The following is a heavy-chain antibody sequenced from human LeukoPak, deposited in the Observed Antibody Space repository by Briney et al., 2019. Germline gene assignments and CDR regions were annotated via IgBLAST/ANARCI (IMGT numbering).Heavy chain of an antibody. Sequence: PGGSLRLSCAVSGFTFSSSAMSWVRQAPGKGLEWVSGISGSGGSTYYADSVKGRLTISRDNSKNTLYMQMNSLRVEDTAVYYCAKSRGQTQGNYYMDVWGKGTTVTVSS. CDR2: ISGSGGST. V-gene: IGHV3-23*01. J-gene: IGHJ6*03. CDR3: AKSRGQTQGNYYMDV. CDR1: GFTFSSSA.